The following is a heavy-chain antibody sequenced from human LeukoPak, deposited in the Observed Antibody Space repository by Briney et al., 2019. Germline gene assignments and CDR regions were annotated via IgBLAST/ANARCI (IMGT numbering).Heavy chain of an antibody. CDR1: GGSISSYY. J-gene: IGHJ5*02. CDR2: IYTSGST. D-gene: IGHD3-3*01. Sequence: SETLSLTCTVSGGSISSYYWSWIRQPAGKGLEWIGRIYTSGSTNYNPSLKSRVTISVDTSKNQFSLKLSSVTAADTAVYYCARVESLYYDFWSGFARVNWFDPWGQGTLVTVSS. CDR3: ARVESLYYDFWSGFARVNWFDP. V-gene: IGHV4-4*07.